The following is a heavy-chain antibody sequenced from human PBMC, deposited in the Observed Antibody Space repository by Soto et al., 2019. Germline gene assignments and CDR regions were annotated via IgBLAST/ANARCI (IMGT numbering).Heavy chain of an antibody. Sequence: SVKFSCKASGGTFSSYAISWVRQAPGQGLEWMGGIIPIFGTANYAQKFQGRVTITADESTSTAYMELSSLRSEDTAVYYCARDYGGNSGAFDIWGQGTTVTVSS. CDR2: IIPIFGTA. CDR3: ARDYGGNSGAFDI. J-gene: IGHJ3*02. V-gene: IGHV1-69*13. D-gene: IGHD4-17*01. CDR1: GGTFSSYA.